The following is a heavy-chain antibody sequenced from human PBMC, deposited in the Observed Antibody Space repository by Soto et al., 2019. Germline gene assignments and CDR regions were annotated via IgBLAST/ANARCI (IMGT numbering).Heavy chain of an antibody. CDR1: GYTFTGYY. CDR3: ARKRGTYCSSTSCYTENWFDP. V-gene: IGHV1-2*04. D-gene: IGHD2-2*02. J-gene: IGHJ5*02. Sequence: QVQLVQSGAEVNKPGASVKVSCKASGYTFTGYYMHWVRQAPGQGLEWMGWINPNSGGTNYAQKFQGWVTMTRDTSISTAYMELSRLRSDDTAVYYCARKRGTYCSSTSCYTENWFDPWGQGTLVTVSS. CDR2: INPNSGGT.